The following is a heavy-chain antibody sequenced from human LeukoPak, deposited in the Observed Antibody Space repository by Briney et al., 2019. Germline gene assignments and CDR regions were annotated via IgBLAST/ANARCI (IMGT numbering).Heavy chain of an antibody. Sequence: GGSLRLSCAASGLAVTNNYMTWVRQAPGKGLEWVSVIYSGGRTSYAASVKGRFTVSRDNPKNTVYLQVSGLKVDGTAVYYCARGTSTGYYRTEAFDLWGQGTLVTVSS. V-gene: IGHV3-66*01. CDR1: GLAVTNNY. CDR2: IYSGGRT. D-gene: IGHD3-22*01. J-gene: IGHJ3*01. CDR3: ARGTSTGYYRTEAFDL.